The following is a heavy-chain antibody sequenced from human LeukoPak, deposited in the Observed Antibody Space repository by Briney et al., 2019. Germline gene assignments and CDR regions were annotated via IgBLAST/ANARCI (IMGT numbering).Heavy chain of an antibody. J-gene: IGHJ4*02. CDR2: IWYDGSNK. D-gene: IGHD3-22*01. CDR3: ARAPAVYYDSSGYHSHFDY. CDR1: GFTFSSYG. V-gene: IGHV3-33*01. Sequence: PGGSLRLSCAASGFTFSSYGMHWVRQAPGKGLEWVAVIWYDGSNKYYADSVKGRFTISRDNSKNTLYLQMNSLRAEDTAVYYCARAPAVYYDSSGYHSHFDYWGQGTLVTVSS.